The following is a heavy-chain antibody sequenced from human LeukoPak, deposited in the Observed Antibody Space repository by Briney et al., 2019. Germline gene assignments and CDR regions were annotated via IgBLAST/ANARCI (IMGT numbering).Heavy chain of an antibody. CDR2: INAGNGNK. J-gene: IGHJ4*02. Sequence: GASVKVSCKASGYTFTSYAMHWVRQAPGQRLEWMGWINAGNGNKKYSQKFQGRVTITRDTSASTAYMELSSLRSEDRAVYYCAKDEEYMVRGVIIRGIVDYWGQGTLVTVSS. CDR3: AKDEEYMVRGVIIRGIVDY. CDR1: GYTFTSYA. D-gene: IGHD3-10*01. V-gene: IGHV1-3*01.